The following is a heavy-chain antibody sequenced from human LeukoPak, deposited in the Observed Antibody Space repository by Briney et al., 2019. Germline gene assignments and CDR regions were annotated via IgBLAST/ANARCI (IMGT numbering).Heavy chain of an antibody. CDR2: IYYSGST. CDR3: ARAGIAAAGTGWFDP. CDR1: GGSISSYY. J-gene: IGHJ5*02. V-gene: IGHV4-59*12. Sequence: SETLSLTCTVSGGSISSYYWSWIRQPPGKGLEWIGYIYYSGSTNYNPSLKSRVTISVDTSKNQFSLKLSSVTAADTAVYYCARAGIAAAGTGWFDPWGQGTLVTVSP. D-gene: IGHD6-13*01.